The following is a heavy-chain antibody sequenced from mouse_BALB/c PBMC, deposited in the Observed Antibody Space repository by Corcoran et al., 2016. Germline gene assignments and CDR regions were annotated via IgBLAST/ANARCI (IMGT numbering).Heavy chain of an antibody. CDR1: GFSLSTSGMG. V-gene: IGHV8-12*01. J-gene: IGHJ2*01. Sequence: QVTLKESGPGILQPSQTLSLTCSFSGFSLSTSGMGVSWIRQPSGKGLEWLAYIYWDDDKRYNPSLKSRLTISKDTSSNQVFLKITSVDTADTATYYCARNYGSSFDYWGQGTTLTVSS. D-gene: IGHD1-1*01. CDR3: ARNYGSSFDY. CDR2: IYWDDDK.